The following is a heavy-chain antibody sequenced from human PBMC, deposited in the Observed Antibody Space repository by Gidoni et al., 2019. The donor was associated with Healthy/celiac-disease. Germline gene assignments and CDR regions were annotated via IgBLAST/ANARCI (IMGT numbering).Heavy chain of an antibody. CDR3: ARDRTIYSYGLVDAFDI. CDR2: IHHSGST. D-gene: IGHD5-18*01. V-gene: IGHV4-34*01. J-gene: IGHJ3*02. CDR1: GGSFSGYY. Sequence: QVQLQQWGAGLLKPSETLSLTCAVYGGSFSGYYWSWIRQPPGKGLEWIGEIHHSGSTNYNPSLKSRVTISVDTSKNQFSLKLSSVTAADTAVYYCARDRTIYSYGLVDAFDIWGQGTMVTVSS.